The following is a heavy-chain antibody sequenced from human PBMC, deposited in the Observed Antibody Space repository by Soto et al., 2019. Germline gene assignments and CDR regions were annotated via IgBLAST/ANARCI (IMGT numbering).Heavy chain of an antibody. V-gene: IGHV4-59*08. CDR3: ARLPNSGPKPPFDY. Sequence: QVQLQESGPRLVKPSETLSLTCTVSGDSIGSHYWSWVRQSPGKGLECIGWIHYGGNYIYNPSLRGRVSMSLDTSRNQFSLRLTSVTAADTAVYYCARLPNSGPKPPFDYWGQGTLVTVSS. D-gene: IGHD6-13*01. J-gene: IGHJ4*02. CDR2: IHYGGNY. CDR1: GDSIGSHY.